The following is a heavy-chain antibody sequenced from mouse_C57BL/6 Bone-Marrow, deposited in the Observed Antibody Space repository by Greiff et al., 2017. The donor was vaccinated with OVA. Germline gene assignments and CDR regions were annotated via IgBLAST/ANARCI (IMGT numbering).Heavy chain of an antibody. J-gene: IGHJ3*01. D-gene: IGHD2-3*01. V-gene: IGHV3-6*01. CDR2: ISYDGSN. CDR1: GYSITSGYY. Sequence: EVQLQESGPGLVKPSQSLSLTCSVTGYSITSGYYWNWIRQFPGNKLEWMGYISYDGSNNYNPSLKNRISITRDTSKNQFFLKLNSVTTEDTATYYCARGWQAWFAYWGQGTLVTVSA. CDR3: ARGWQAWFAY.